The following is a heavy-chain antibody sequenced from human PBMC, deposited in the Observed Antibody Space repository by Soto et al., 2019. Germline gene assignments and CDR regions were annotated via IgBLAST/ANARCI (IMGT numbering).Heavy chain of an antibody. J-gene: IGHJ4*02. CDR1: GASVSSGDYF. V-gene: IGHV4-30-4*01. CDR2: IYYTGAT. Sequence: QVQLHESGPRLVKPSQTLSLTCTVSGASVSSGDYFWSWIRQPPGKGLEWIGYIYYTGATHYNPSLXSXLXMXXDTSKNQFSLRLKSVTAADTAVYYCARPGGFQDSSGFAIDDWGQGTLVTVSS. D-gene: IGHD3-22*01. CDR3: ARPGGFQDSSGFAIDD.